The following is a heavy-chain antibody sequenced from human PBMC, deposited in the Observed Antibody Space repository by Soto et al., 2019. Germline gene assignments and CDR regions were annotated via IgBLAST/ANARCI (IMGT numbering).Heavy chain of an antibody. CDR1: GFTFSNAW. Sequence: EVQLVESGGGLVQPGGSLRLSCAASGFTFSNAWMSWVRQAPGKGLEWVGRIKSKTDGGTTDYAAPVKGRFTISRDDSKHTLYLQMNSLKTEDTAVYYCTPDNIRYYYYYSMDVWGKGTTVTVSS. D-gene: IGHD2-15*01. J-gene: IGHJ6*03. V-gene: IGHV3-15*01. CDR3: TPDNIRYYYYYSMDV. CDR2: IKSKTDGGTT.